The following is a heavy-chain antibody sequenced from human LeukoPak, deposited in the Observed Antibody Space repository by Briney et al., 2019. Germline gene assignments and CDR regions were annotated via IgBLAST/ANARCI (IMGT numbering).Heavy chain of an antibody. CDR1: GFTFSTYG. Sequence: GGSLRLSCAASGFTFSTYGMTWVRQAPGKGLEGVSAISGSGGGTYYADSVKGRFTISRDNSKNTLFMEMNSLRAEDTALYYCAKVIRGADSSGWYGPSDCWGQGTLVTVSS. V-gene: IGHV3-23*01. J-gene: IGHJ4*02. CDR3: AKVIRGADSSGWYGPSDC. CDR2: ISGSGGGT. D-gene: IGHD6-19*01.